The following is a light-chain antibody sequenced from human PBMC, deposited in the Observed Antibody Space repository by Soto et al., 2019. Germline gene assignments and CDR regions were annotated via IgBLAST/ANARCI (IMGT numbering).Light chain of an antibody. CDR2: EAS. CDR1: QSVSSY. J-gene: IGKJ4*01. V-gene: IGKV3-11*01. CDR3: QQRSNWL. Sequence: EIVLTQSPATLSLSPGEIATLSCRASQSVSSYLAWYQQKPVQAPRLLIYEASNRATGIPARFSGSGSGTDFTLTISSLEPEVFAVYYCQQRSNWLFGGGTKVEIK.